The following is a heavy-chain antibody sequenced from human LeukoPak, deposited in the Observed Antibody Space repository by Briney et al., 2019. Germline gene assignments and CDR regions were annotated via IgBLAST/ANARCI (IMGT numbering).Heavy chain of an antibody. J-gene: IGHJ4*02. CDR1: GFTFSGYP. D-gene: IGHD5-24*01. Sequence: GGPLRLSCAASGFTFSGYPMSWVRQAPGKGLEWVSGISGSGGSTYYADSMKGRFTISRDNSKNTVSLQMSSLRVEDTAVYYCANFKGKDGIKDHFDYWGQGTLVTVSS. CDR2: ISGSGGST. CDR3: ANFKGKDGIKDHFDY. V-gene: IGHV3-23*01.